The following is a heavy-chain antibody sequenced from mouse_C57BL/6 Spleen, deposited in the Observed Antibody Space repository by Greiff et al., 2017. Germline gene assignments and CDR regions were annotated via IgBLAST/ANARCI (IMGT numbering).Heavy chain of an antibody. CDR3: ARPYYNRSYYFDY. J-gene: IGHJ2*01. V-gene: IGHV1-64*01. CDR1: GYTFTSYW. Sequence: QVQLQQPGAELVKPGASVKLSCKASGYTFTSYWMHWVKQRPGQGLEWIGMIHPTSGSTNYNEKFKSKAPLTVDKSSSTAYMQLSSLTSEDSAVYYCARPYYNRSYYFDYWGQGTTLTVSS. CDR2: IHPTSGST. D-gene: IGHD2-12*01.